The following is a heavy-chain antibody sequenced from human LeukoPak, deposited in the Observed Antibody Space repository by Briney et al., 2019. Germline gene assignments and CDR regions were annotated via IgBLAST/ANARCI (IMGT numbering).Heavy chain of an antibody. CDR2: ISYDGSNK. CDR3: ARAPSASTVTTGGFDY. Sequence: GGSLRLSCAASGFTFSSYAMHWVRQAPGKGLEWVSIISYDGSNKYYADSVKGRFTISRDDSKNTLYLQMNSLRAEDTAVYYCARAPSASTVTTGGFDYWGLGTLVTVSS. CDR1: GFTFSSYA. D-gene: IGHD4-11*01. J-gene: IGHJ4*02. V-gene: IGHV3-30-3*01.